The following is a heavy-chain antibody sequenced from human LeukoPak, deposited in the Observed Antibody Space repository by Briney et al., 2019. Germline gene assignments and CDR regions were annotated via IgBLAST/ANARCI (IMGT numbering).Heavy chain of an antibody. CDR3: ARGDNTHNWGRDY. Sequence: ASVKVSCKASGYTFTAFYMHWVRQAPGQGFEWMGWIDPNSGGTNYAQNFQGRVTMTRDTSISTAYMELSSLKSDDTAMYYCARGDNTHNWGRDYWGQGTLVTVSS. V-gene: IGHV1-2*02. J-gene: IGHJ4*02. CDR1: GYTFTAFY. CDR2: IDPNSGGT. D-gene: IGHD7-27*01.